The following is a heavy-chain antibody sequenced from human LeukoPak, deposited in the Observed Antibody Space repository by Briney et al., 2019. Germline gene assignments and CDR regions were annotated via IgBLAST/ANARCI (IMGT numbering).Heavy chain of an antibody. V-gene: IGHV3-21*01. J-gene: IGHJ6*03. CDR3: ARNDYDILTGYPKSGRYYYMDV. D-gene: IGHD3-9*01. CDR1: GFTFSSYS. CDR2: ISSSSSYI. Sequence: PGGSLRLSCAASGFTFSSYSMNWVRQAPGKGLEWVSSISSSSSYIYYADSVKGRFTISRDNAKNSLYLQMNSLRAEDTAVYYCARNDYDILTGYPKSGRYYYMDVWGKGTTVTVSS.